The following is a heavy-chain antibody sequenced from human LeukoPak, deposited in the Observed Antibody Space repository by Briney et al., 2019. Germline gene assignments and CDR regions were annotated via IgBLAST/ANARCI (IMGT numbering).Heavy chain of an antibody. CDR3: AKRDASRYDYFDY. CDR1: GFTFSTYG. CDR2: ITSTGSNT. D-gene: IGHD3-22*01. J-gene: IGHJ4*02. V-gene: IGHV3-23*05. Sequence: GGSLGLSCAASGFTFSTYGVSWVRQAPGKGVEWVSLITSTGSNTYYADSVKGRFTISRDNSKNTLYLQMNSLRAEDTAVYYCAKRDASRYDYFDYWGQGTLVTVSS.